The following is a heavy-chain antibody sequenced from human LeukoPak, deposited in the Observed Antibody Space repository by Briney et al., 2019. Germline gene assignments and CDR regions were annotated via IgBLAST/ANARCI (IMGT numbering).Heavy chain of an antibody. D-gene: IGHD3-10*01. CDR2: IYSGGST. CDR1: GFTVSSNY. Sequence: GGSLRLSCAATGFTVSSNYMSWVRQAPGKGLEWVSVIYSGGSTYYADSVKGRFTISRDNSKNTLYLQMNSLRAEDTAVYYCARDRSNYYYYYMDVWGKGTTVTVSS. J-gene: IGHJ6*03. V-gene: IGHV3-53*01. CDR3: ARDRSNYYYYYMDV.